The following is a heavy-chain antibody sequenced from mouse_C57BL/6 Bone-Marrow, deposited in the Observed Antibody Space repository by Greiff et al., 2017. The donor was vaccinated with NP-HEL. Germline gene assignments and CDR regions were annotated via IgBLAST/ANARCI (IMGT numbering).Heavy chain of an antibody. CDR3: ARAYDYAWYFDV. Sequence: EVQVVESEGGLVQPGSSMKLSCTASGFTFSDYYMAWVRQVPEKGLEWVANINYDGSSTYYLDSLKSRFIISRDNAKNILYLQMSSLKSEDTATYYCARAYDYAWYFDVWGTGTTVTVSS. D-gene: IGHD2-4*01. J-gene: IGHJ1*03. CDR2: INYDGSST. V-gene: IGHV5-16*01. CDR1: GFTFSDYY.